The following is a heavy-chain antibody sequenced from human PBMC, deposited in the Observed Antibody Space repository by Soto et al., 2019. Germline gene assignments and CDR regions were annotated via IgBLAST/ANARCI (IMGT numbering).Heavy chain of an antibody. D-gene: IGHD3-3*01. V-gene: IGHV1-18*01. Sequence: ASVKVSCKASGYTFTSYGISWVRQAPGQGLEWMGWISAYNGNTNYAQKLQDRVTMTTDTSTSTAYMELRSLRSDDTAVYYCARDTYDFWSGPDAFDIWGQGTMVTVSS. J-gene: IGHJ3*02. CDR1: GYTFTSYG. CDR3: ARDTYDFWSGPDAFDI. CDR2: ISAYNGNT.